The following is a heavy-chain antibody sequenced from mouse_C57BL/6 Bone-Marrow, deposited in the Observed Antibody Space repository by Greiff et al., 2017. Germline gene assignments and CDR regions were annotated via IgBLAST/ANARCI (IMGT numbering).Heavy chain of an antibody. V-gene: IGHV1-74*01. D-gene: IGHD2-4*01. Sequence: QVQLQQPGAELVKPGASVKVSCKASGYTFTSYWMHWVKQRPGQGLEWIGRIHPSDSDTNYNQQFKGKATLTVDQSSSTAYMQLSSLTSEDAAVYYCAVHDYDWFAYWGQGTLVTVSA. J-gene: IGHJ3*01. CDR2: IHPSDSDT. CDR3: AVHDYDWFAY. CDR1: GYTFTSYW.